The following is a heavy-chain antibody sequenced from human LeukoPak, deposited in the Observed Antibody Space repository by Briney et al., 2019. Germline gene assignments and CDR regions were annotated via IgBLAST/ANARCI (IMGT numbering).Heavy chain of an antibody. CDR3: ARVFSRAFDY. CDR1: GFTFSNYW. D-gene: IGHD5-24*01. V-gene: IGHV3-7*01. CDR2: IKEDGSEI. J-gene: IGHJ4*02. Sequence: PAGGSLRLSCAASGFTFSNYWMTWVRQAPGKGLEWVASIKEDGSEIYYVDSVKGRFTTSRDNAKNSLYLQMNRLRAEDTAAYYCARVFSRAFDYWGQGTLVSVTS.